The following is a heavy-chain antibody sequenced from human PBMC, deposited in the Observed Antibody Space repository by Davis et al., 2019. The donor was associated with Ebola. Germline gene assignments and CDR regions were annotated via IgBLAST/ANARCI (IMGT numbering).Heavy chain of an antibody. V-gene: IGHV3-23*01. CDR1: GFVFSNYV. D-gene: IGHD6-19*01. CDR3: AKDTSNVWFDV. Sequence: GESLKISCAASGFVFSNYVMSWVRRAPGKALEWVSTLGLSADTYYADSVKGRFTISRDNSKNTLHLQMNSLRVEDTAIYYCAKDTSNVWFDVWGQGTMVTVSS. J-gene: IGHJ3*01. CDR2: LGLSADT.